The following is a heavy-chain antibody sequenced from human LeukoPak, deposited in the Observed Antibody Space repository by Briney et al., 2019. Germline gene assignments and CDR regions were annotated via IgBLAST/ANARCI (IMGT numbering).Heavy chain of an antibody. CDR1: GGSISSGSYY. V-gene: IGHV4-61*02. CDR3: ARVRFYYYYMDV. Sequence: SQTLSLICTVSGGSISSGSYYWSWIRQPAGKGLEWIGRIYTSGSTNYNPSLKSRVTISVDTSKNQFSLKLSSVTAADTAVYYCARVRFYYYYMDVWGKGTTVTVSS. J-gene: IGHJ6*03. CDR2: IYTSGST. D-gene: IGHD3-3*01.